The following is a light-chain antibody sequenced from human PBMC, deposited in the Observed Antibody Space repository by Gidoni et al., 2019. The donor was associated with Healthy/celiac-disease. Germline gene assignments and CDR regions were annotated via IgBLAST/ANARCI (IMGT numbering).Light chain of an antibody. J-gene: IGLJ2*01. Sequence: TQPAAGSGTNGKTNTISCTGTSSYVGRYNLVSWYQQHPGKAPKLMIYEGSKRPSGVSIRFSGSFSRTTASLPISGLPAVDASAFPFCSYSALRPLVFGGGTTLTVL. CDR1: SSYVGRYNL. V-gene: IGLV2-23*01. CDR2: EGS. CDR3: CSYSALRPLV.